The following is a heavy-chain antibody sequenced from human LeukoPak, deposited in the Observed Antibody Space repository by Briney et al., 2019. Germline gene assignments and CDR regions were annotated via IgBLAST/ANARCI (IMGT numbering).Heavy chain of an antibody. CDR1: GYTFTGYY. CDR2: INPNSGGT. V-gene: IGHV1-2*02. D-gene: IGHD3-3*01. Sequence: ASVKVSCKASGYTFTGYYMHWVRQAPGQGLEWMGWINPNSGGTNYAQKFQGRVTMTRDTSISTAYMELSRLRSEDTAVYYCARGGVVTSYYYYYMDVWGKGTTVTVSS. CDR3: ARGGVVTSYYYYYMDV. J-gene: IGHJ6*03.